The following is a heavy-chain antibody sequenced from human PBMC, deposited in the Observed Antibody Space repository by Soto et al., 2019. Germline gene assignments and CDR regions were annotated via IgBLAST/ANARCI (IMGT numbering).Heavy chain of an antibody. CDR1: GYAFTTYG. V-gene: IGHV1-18*01. J-gene: IGHJ4*02. CDR3: ARGRYGDY. D-gene: IGHD1-1*01. CDR2: ISAHNGNT. Sequence: QVHLVQSGAEVKKPGASVKVSCQASGYAFTTYGSTWVRQAPGQGLEWMGWISAHNGNTNYAQKLQGRVTVTRDTSTSTAYMELRRLRSDDTAVYYCARGRYGDYWGQGALVTVSS.